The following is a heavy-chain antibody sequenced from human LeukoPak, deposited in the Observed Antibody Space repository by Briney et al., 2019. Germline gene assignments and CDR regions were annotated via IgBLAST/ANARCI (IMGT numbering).Heavy chain of an antibody. CDR3: ATTMITFGGLIRYYFDY. Sequence: GGSLRLSCAASGFTFSSYAMSWVRQAPGKGLEWVSAISGSGGSTYYADSVKGRFTISRDNSKNTLYLQMNSLRAEDTAVYYCATTMITFGGLIRYYFDYWGQGTLVTVSS. D-gene: IGHD3-16*01. V-gene: IGHV3-23*01. CDR1: GFTFSSYA. J-gene: IGHJ4*02. CDR2: ISGSGGST.